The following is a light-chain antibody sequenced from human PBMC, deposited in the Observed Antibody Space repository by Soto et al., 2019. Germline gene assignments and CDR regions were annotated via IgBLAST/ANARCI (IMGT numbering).Light chain of an antibody. CDR2: EDT. Sequence: QSALPQPASVSGSPGQSITISCTGSGNYIESYNLISWYQQHPGKAPKLIIYEDTQRPSGVSHRFSASESGNTASLTISGLQAGDEADYYCCSYVGDTTLVFGGGTQLTVL. CDR3: CSYVGDTTLV. J-gene: IGLJ2*01. V-gene: IGLV2-23*01. CDR1: GNYIESYNL.